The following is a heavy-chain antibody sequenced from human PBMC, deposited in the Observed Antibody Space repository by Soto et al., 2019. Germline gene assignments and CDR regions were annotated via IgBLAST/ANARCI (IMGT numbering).Heavy chain of an antibody. D-gene: IGHD6-13*01. V-gene: IGHV3-48*01. CDR2: ISSSSSTI. J-gene: IGHJ4*02. CDR1: GFTFSSYS. Sequence: GGSLKLSCAASGFTFSSYSMNWVRQAPGKGLEWVSYISSSSSTIYYADSVKGRFTISRDNAKNSLYLQMNSLRAEDTAVYYCARGGRGYSSSWYDYWGQGTLVTVSS. CDR3: ARGGRGYSSSWYDY.